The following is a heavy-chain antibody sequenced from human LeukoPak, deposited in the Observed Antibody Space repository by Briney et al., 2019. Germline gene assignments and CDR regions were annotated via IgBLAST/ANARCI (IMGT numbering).Heavy chain of an antibody. CDR2: INPSGGSK. CDR3: ARDHRDRSSSRGYYFDY. J-gene: IGHJ4*02. Sequence: AAVQVSCKASGYTFTNYYMHWVRQPPGQGLEWMGIINPSGGSKSTDKKFHGRDSMTRATSTSTNYMELTGQRYADQAGHACARDHRDRSSSRGYYFDYWGQGTLVTVSS. V-gene: IGHV1-46*01. D-gene: IGHD6-6*01. CDR1: GYTFTNYY.